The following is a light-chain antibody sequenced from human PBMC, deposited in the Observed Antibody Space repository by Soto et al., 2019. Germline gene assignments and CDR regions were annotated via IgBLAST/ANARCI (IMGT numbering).Light chain of an antibody. Sequence: QSALTQPASVSGSPGQSITISCTGTSSDVGGYNYVSWYQQHPGKAPKLMIYDVSNRPSGVSNRFSGSKSGNTASLTISGHQAEDEADYYCSSYTSSSTLLEFGGGTKLTVL. CDR1: SSDVGGYNY. J-gene: IGLJ3*02. CDR3: SSYTSSSTLLE. CDR2: DVS. V-gene: IGLV2-14*01.